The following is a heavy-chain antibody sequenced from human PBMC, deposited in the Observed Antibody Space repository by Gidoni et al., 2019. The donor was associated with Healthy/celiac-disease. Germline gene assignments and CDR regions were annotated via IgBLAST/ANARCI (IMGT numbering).Heavy chain of an antibody. CDR1: GFTFSSYS. J-gene: IGHJ4*02. CDR3: ARSGGFVSYDN. D-gene: IGHD3-10*01. Sequence: EVQLVESGGGLVQPGGSLRLSCAASGFTFSSYSMNWVRQAPGKGLEWVSYISSSSSTIYYADSVKGRFTISRDNAKNSLYLQMNSLRAEDTAVYYCARSGGFVSYDNWGQGTLVTVSS. V-gene: IGHV3-48*01. CDR2: ISSSSSTI.